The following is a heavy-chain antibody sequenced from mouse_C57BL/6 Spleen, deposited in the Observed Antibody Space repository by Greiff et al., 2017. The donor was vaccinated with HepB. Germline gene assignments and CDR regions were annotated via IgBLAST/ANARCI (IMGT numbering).Heavy chain of an antibody. J-gene: IGHJ4*01. CDR2: IYPGSGST. V-gene: IGHV1-55*01. D-gene: IGHD3-2*02. Sequence: VKLQQPGAELVKPGASVKMSCKASGYTFTSYWITWVKQRPGQGLEWIGDIYPGSGSTNYNEKFKSKATLTVDTSSSTAYMQLSSLTSEDSAVYYCARSDSSGYDAMDYWGQGTSVTVSS. CDR1: GYTFTSYW. CDR3: ARSDSSGYDAMDY.